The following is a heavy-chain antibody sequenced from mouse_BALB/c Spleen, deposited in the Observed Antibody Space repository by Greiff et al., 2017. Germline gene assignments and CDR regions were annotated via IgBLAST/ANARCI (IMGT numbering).Heavy chain of an antibody. J-gene: IGHJ2*01. CDR2: IDPSDSYT. D-gene: IGHD1-1*01. CDR3: ARSITTVGHFDY. CDR1: GYTFTSYW. V-gene: IGHV1-69*02. Sequence: QVQLQQPGAELVKPGASVKLSCKASGYTFTSYWMHWVKQRPGQGLEWIGEIDPSDSYTNYNQKFKGKATLTVDKSSSTAYMQLSSLTSEDSAVYYCARSITTVGHFDYWGQGTTLTVSS.